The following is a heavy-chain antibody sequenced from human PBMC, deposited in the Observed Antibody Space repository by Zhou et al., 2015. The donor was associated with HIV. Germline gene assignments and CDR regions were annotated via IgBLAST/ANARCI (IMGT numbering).Heavy chain of an antibody. V-gene: IGHV1-69*12. CDR1: GGTFSSYA. D-gene: IGHD4-17*01. J-gene: IGHJ6*02. CDR2: IIPIFGTA. Sequence: QVQLVQSGAEVKKPGSSVKVSCKASGGTFSSYAISWVRQAPGQGLEWMGGIIPIFGTANYAQKFQGRVTITADESTSTAYMELSSLRSEDTAVYYCARGSYGGGDYVHGMDVWGQGDHGHRLL. CDR3: ARGSYGGGDYVHGMDV.